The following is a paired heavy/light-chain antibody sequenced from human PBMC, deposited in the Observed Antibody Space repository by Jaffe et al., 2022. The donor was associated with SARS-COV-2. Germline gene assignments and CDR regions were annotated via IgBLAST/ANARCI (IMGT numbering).Light chain of an antibody. CDR2: EGS. Sequence: QSALTQPASVSGSPGQSITISCTGTSSDVGSYNLVSWYQQHPGKAPKLMIYEGSKRPSGVSNRFSGSKSGNTASLTISGLQAEDEADYYCCSYAGSVVFGGGTKLTVL. CDR1: SSDVGSYNL. CDR3: CSYAGSVV. V-gene: IGLV2-23*01. J-gene: IGLJ2*01.
Heavy chain of an antibody. CDR2: ISSNGGST. CDR1: GFTFSSYA. Sequence: EVQLVESGGGLVQPGGSLRLSCSASGFTFSSYAMHWVRQAPGKGLEYVSAISSNGGSTYYADSVKGRFTISRDNSKNTLYLQMSSLRAEDTAVYYCVKDRGYYGSGSYYTFDYWGQGTLVTVSS. CDR3: VKDRGYYGSGSYYTFDY. J-gene: IGHJ4*02. V-gene: IGHV3-64D*09. D-gene: IGHD3-10*01.